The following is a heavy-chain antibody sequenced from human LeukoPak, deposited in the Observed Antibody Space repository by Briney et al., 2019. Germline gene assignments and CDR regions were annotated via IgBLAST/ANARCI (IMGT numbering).Heavy chain of an antibody. J-gene: IGHJ5*02. CDR2: IYHSGGT. V-gene: IGHV4-30-2*01. D-gene: IGHD3-16*01. CDR1: GASISSGGHS. CDR3: ARDIWGSST. Sequence: PSQTLSLTCVVSGASISSGGHSWSWIRQPPGKGLEWIGCIYHSGGTHYNPSLKSRVTMSVDMSKNQISLNLNSVTAADTAVYYCARDIWGSSTWGPGTLVTVSS.